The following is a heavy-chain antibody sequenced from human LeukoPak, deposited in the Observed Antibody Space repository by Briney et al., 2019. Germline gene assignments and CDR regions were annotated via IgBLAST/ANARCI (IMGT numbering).Heavy chain of an antibody. CDR2: IYSGGTT. J-gene: IGHJ4*02. CDR3: ARRAGGYSHPSDY. CDR1: GFTFSGNY. D-gene: IGHD4-23*01. V-gene: IGHV3-53*01. Sequence: GGSLTLSCAVSGFTFSGNYMSWVRQAPGKGLEWVSLIYSGGTTYYADSVKDRFTISRDNSKNTFYLQMNSLRAEDTAVYYCARRAGGYSHPSDYWGQGSLVTVSS.